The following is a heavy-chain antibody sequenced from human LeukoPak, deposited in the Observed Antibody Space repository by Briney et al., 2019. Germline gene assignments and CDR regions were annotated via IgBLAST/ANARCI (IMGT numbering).Heavy chain of an antibody. CDR1: GFSFNIYG. CDR3: ARGSEYSSSWDALDI. J-gene: IGHJ3*02. Sequence: GGSLRLSCAASGFSFNIYGMAWVRQAPGKGLEWVSLIYSGGSTSYADSVKGRFTISRDNSKNTVYLQMNSLRAEDTAVYYCARGSEYSSSWDALDIWGQGTMVTVSS. D-gene: IGHD6-13*01. V-gene: IGHV3-53*01. CDR2: IYSGGST.